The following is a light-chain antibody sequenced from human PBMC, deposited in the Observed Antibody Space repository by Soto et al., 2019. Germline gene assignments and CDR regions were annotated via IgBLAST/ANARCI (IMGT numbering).Light chain of an antibody. CDR2: DAS. V-gene: IGKV3-11*01. CDR1: QSVSSSS. J-gene: IGKJ5*01. CDR3: QPRNIWPPVT. Sequence: DTVLTQSPGTLSLSTGERATLSCRASQSVSSSSLAWYQQKPGQAPRLLIYDASNRATGIPARFSGSGSGTDFTLTISSLEPEDFAVYYCQPRNIWPPVTFGQGTRLEIK.